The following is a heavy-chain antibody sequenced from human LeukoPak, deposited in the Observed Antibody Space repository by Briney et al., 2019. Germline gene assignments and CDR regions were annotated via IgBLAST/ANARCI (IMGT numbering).Heavy chain of an antibody. CDR1: GYTFTSYD. D-gene: IGHD3-10*01. J-gene: IGHJ4*02. V-gene: IGHV1-8*01. Sequence: ASVKVSCKASGYTFTSYDINWVRQATGQGLEWMGWMNPNSGNTGYAQKFQGRVTMTRNTSISTAYMELSSLRSEDTAVYYCARELLWFGELDDYWGQGTLVTVSS. CDR2: MNPNSGNT. CDR3: ARELLWFGELDDY.